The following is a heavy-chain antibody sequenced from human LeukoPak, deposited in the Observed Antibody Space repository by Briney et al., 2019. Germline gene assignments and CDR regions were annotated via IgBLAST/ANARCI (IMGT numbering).Heavy chain of an antibody. D-gene: IGHD3-10*01. Sequence: GGSLRLSCAASGFSFSSHWMSWVRQAPGKGLEWVATIKQDGSEKYYVDSVKGRFTISRDSAKNSPYLQMSSLRDEDTAMYYCARDQDYGSGSYYENPQDYWGQGTLVTVSS. CDR3: ARDQDYGSGSYYENPQDY. CDR2: IKQDGSEK. J-gene: IGHJ4*02. V-gene: IGHV3-7*01. CDR1: GFSFSSHW.